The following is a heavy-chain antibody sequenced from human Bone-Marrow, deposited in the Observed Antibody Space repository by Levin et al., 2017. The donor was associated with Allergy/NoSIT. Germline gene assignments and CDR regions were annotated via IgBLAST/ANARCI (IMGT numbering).Heavy chain of an antibody. CDR3: AMSAVATPSWRS. J-gene: IGHJ5*02. V-gene: IGHV3-23*01. Sequence: GGSLRLSCAASGFTFSNYAMTWVRQAPGKGLEWVSSVSGGSTYYADSVKGRFTISRDNSKSTPYLQMNSLRAEDTAAYYCAMSAVATPSWRSWGRGVLVTVS. CDR2: VSGGST. CDR1: GFTFSNYA.